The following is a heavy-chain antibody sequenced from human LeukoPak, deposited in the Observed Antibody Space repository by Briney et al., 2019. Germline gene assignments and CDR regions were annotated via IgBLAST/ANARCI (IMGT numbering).Heavy chain of an antibody. Sequence: GTLRLSRTPSRVTFSTYAISSGPQAPRQGVEWVSSISDRSVSIYCADSVRGRFTLSRDTSKYTLSLQMNRLRAEDTAIYWCAGSPSYSGDYSYDAFDMWGQGTMVTVSS. CDR3: AGSPSYSGDYSYDAFDM. D-gene: IGHD1-26*01. J-gene: IGHJ3*02. CDR1: RVTFSTYA. CDR2: ISDRSVSI. V-gene: IGHV3-23*01.